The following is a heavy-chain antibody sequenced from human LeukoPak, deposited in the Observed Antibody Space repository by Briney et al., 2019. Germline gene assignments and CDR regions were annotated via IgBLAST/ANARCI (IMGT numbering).Heavy chain of an antibody. J-gene: IGHJ6*03. V-gene: IGHV1-2*02. CDR1: GYTFTGYY. D-gene: IGHD3-9*01. CDR2: INPNSGGT. Sequence: ASVKVSCKASGYTFTGYYMHWVRQAPGQGLEWMGWINPNSGGTNYAQKFQGRVTMTRDTSISTAYMELSRLRSDDTAVYYCARDGYYDILTGYRYYYYYYMDVWGKGTTVTISS. CDR3: ARDGYYDILTGYRYYYYYYMDV.